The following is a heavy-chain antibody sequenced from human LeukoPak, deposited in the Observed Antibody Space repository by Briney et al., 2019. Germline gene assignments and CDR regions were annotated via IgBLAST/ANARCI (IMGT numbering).Heavy chain of an antibody. CDR3: ARGRYSFGY. CDR2: INHSGST. J-gene: IGHJ4*02. CDR1: GGSISSSTYY. D-gene: IGHD5-18*01. V-gene: IGHV4-39*07. Sequence: PSETLSLTCTVSGGSISSSTYYWGWIRQPPGKGLEWIGEINHSGSTNYNPSLKSRVTISVDTSKNQFSLNLSSVTAADTAVYFCARGRYSFGYWGQGTLVTVSS.